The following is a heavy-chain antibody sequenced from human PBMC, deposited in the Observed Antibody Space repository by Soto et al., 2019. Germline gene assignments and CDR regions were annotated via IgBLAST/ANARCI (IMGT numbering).Heavy chain of an antibody. CDR1: GASIITYY. V-gene: IGHV4-59*01. CDR2: ISYSRST. CDR3: ARDLKEYCSDGKCNWFDP. Sequence: LEILSLTCTVSGASIITYYWSWIRQPPGKGLEWIGYISYSRSTDYNPSLKSRVTISFDASKNQISLQVRSATAADAAVYYCARDLKEYCSDGKCNWFDPWGQGTLVTVSS. J-gene: IGHJ5*02. D-gene: IGHD2-15*01.